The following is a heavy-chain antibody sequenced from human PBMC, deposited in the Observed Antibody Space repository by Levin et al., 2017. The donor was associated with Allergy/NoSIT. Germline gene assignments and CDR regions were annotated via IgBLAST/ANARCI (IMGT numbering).Heavy chain of an antibody. Sequence: SGPTLVKPTQTLTLTCTVSGFSLRTSGMRVNWIRQPPGKALEWLALIDWDGDKFYNTSLKTRLTISRDTSKDQVVLTMTNMDPVDTGTYYCARSLAAAGGWFDPWGQGTLVTVSS. CDR3: ARSLAAAGGWFDP. J-gene: IGHJ5*02. CDR2: IDWDGDK. V-gene: IGHV2-70*04. D-gene: IGHD6-13*01. CDR1: GFSLRTSGMR.